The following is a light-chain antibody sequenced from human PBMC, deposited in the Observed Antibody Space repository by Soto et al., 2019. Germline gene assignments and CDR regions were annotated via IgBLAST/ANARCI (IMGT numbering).Light chain of an antibody. Sequence: VMMQAPATLSVSPGERSTLSCMAIQTINNNVAWYELKYGQVPRLVIYGASTRATDIPARFSGSGSGTDFTLTISSLQSEDFEQYHCQQYNNWPQTFGQGTKVDIK. V-gene: IGKV3-15*01. CDR1: QTINNN. CDR3: QQYNNWPQT. CDR2: GAS. J-gene: IGKJ1*01.